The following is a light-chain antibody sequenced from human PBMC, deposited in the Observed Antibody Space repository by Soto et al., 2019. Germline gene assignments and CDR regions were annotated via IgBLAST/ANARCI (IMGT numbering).Light chain of an antibody. CDR3: KQDNNWPLT. Sequence: EIVLTQSPGTLSLSPGERATLSCRASQSVSNNYLAWYQQKPGQAPRLLIYGASNRATGIPARFSXXGSGTEFPXTMGSLQSEDFAVDCCKQDNNWPLTFGGGTKVDIK. J-gene: IGKJ4*01. V-gene: IGKV3D-15*01. CDR1: QSVSNN. CDR2: GAS.